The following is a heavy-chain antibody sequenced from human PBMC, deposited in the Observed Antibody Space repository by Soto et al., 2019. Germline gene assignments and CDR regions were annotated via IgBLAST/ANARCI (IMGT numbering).Heavy chain of an antibody. CDR3: AREIGYYYGWGTKAGAFDI. V-gene: IGHV1-69*01. CDR2: IIPIFGTA. Sequence: QVQLVQSGAEVKKPGSSVKVSCKASGGTFSSYAISWVRQAPGQGLEWMGGIIPIFGTANYAQKFQGRVTITGDETTSTAYMELSRLRSEDTAVYYCAREIGYYYGWGTKAGAFDIWGQGTMVTVSS. CDR1: GGTFSSYA. D-gene: IGHD3-10*01. J-gene: IGHJ3*02.